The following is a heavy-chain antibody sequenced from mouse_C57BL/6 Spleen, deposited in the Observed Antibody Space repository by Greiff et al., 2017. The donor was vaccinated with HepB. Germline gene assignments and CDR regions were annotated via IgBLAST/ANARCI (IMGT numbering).Heavy chain of an antibody. CDR1: GFTFTDYY. D-gene: IGHD1-1*01. CDR2: IRNKANGYTT. J-gene: IGHJ3*01. V-gene: IGHV7-3*01. CDR3: AGNYYGSTPFAY. Sequence: DVMLVESGGGLVQPGGSLSLSCAASGFTFTDYYMSWVRQPPGKALEWLGFIRNKANGYTTEYSASVKGRFTISRDNSQSILYLQMNALRAEDSATYYCAGNYYGSTPFAYWGQGTLVTVSA.